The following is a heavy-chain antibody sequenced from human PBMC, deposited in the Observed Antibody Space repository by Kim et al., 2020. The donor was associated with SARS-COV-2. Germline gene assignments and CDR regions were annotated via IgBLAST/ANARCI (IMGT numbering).Heavy chain of an antibody. CDR1: GFTFDDYA. D-gene: IGHD3-22*01. CDR3: AKERNSRYYHRAFDY. J-gene: IGHJ4*02. CDR2: ISWNSGSK. V-gene: IGHV3-9*01. Sequence: GGSLRLSCAASGFTFDDYAMHWVRQAPGKGLEWVSGISWNSGSKGYADSVTGRFTLSRDNAKNSLYLQMHSLRTEDTAFYYCAKERNSRYYHRAFDYWGQGTLVTVSS.